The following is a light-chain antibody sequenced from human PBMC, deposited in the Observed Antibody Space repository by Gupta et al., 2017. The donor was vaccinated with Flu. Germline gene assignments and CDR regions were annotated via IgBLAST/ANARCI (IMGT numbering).Light chain of an antibody. CDR3: QQYGGSPAYT. CDR1: QTVADSF. CDR2: GAS. Sequence: EIVLTQSPGSLSLSPGERATLSCRASQTVADSFLAWYQQHPGQAPRLLIYGASTRASGIPDRFSDSGSGTDFTLTISRLEPEDFAVYYCQQYGGSPAYTFGQGTKLE. V-gene: IGKV3-20*01. J-gene: IGKJ2*01.